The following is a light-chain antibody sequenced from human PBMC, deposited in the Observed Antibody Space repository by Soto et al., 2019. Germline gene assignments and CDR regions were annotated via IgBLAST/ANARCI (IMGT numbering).Light chain of an antibody. CDR1: QDISNS. V-gene: IGKV1-33*01. CDR2: DAS. CDR3: QQYDNLPPWT. J-gene: IGKJ1*01. Sequence: DIQMTQSPSSLSASVGDRVTITCQASQDISNSLNWYQQKPGKAPKLLIYDASNLETGVPSRFSGSGSGTDFTFTISSLQPEDIATSYCQQYDNLPPWTFGQGTKVEIK.